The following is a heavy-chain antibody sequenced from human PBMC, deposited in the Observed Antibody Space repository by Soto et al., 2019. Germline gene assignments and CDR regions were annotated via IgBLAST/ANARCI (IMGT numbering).Heavy chain of an antibody. J-gene: IGHJ3*02. CDR3: ARDIVVVPAADAFDI. CDR1: GFTFSSYW. V-gene: IGHV3-7*01. D-gene: IGHD2-2*01. CDR2: IKQDGSEK. Sequence: GGSLRLSCAASGFTFSSYWMSWVRQAPGKGLEWVANIKQDGSEKYYVDSVKGRFTISRDNAKNSLYLQMNSLRAEDTAVYYCARDIVVVPAADAFDIWGQGTMVTVSS.